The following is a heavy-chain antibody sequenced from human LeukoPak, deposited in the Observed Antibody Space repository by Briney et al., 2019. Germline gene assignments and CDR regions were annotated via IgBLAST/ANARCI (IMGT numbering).Heavy chain of an antibody. CDR2: ISAYNGNT. J-gene: IGHJ4*02. D-gene: IGHD3-10*01. CDR3: ARDRNVGNYYGSGSNDY. Sequence: ASVKVSCKASGYTFTSYGISWVRQAPGQGLDWMGWISAYNGNTNYAQKLQGRVTMTTDTSTSTAYMELRSLRSDDTAVYYCARDRNVGNYYGSGSNDYWGQGTLVTVSS. V-gene: IGHV1-18*01. CDR1: GYTFTSYG.